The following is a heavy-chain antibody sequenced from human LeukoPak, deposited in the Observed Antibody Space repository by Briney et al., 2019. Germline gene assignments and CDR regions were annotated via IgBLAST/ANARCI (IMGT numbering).Heavy chain of an antibody. Sequence: GSVRLSCAASGFSLGCCAMSWVRQAPGKGLEWVSSITDSGTYIYYAESVKGRFTSSRDNAKNSLYLQMNSLRAEDTAVYYCARDASGWSRDVWGHGTAVSVSS. D-gene: IGHD6-19*01. CDR2: ITDSGTYI. V-gene: IGHV3-21*01. CDR1: GFSLGCCA. J-gene: IGHJ6*02. CDR3: ARDASGWSRDV.